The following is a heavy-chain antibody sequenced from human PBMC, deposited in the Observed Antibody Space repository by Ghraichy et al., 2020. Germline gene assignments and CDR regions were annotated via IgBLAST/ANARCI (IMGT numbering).Heavy chain of an antibody. V-gene: IGHV4-61*02. J-gene: IGHJ5*02. CDR2: IYTSGST. Sequence: SETLSLTCTVSGGSISSGSYYWGWIRQPAGKGLEWIGRIYTSGSTNYNPSLKSRVTISVDTSKNQFSLKLSSVTAADTAVYYCARDPYYYGSGSVKTKYIWFAACGQGRPVTVS. CDR1: GGSISSGSYY. CDR3: ARDPYYYGSGSVKTKYIWFAA. D-gene: IGHD3-10*01.